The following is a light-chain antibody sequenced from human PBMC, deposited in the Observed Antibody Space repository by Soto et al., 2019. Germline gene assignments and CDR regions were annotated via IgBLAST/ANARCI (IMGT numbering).Light chain of an antibody. CDR2: NNN. CDR3: AAWDDSLNGLV. Sequence: QSVLTQPPSASGTPGQRVTISCSGSSSNIGSNTVNWYQQLPGTAPKLLIYNNNQRPSGVPDRFSGSKSGTSASLAISGLQSEDEPDYYCAAWDDSLNGLVSGTGTKRTVL. V-gene: IGLV1-44*01. CDR1: SSNIGSNT. J-gene: IGLJ1*01.